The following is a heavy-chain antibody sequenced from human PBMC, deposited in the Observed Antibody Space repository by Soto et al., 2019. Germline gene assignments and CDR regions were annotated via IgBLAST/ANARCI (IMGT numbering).Heavy chain of an antibody. CDR1: GYTFTSYG. Sequence: QVQLVQSGAEVKKPGASVKVSCKASGYTFTSYGISWVRQAPGQGLEWMGWISAYNGNTNYAQKLQGRVTMTTDTSXITAYMELRSLRSDDTAVYYCAREATDHLYYYGMDVWGQGTTVTVSS. CDR2: ISAYNGNT. D-gene: IGHD1-26*01. CDR3: AREATDHLYYYGMDV. V-gene: IGHV1-18*01. J-gene: IGHJ6*02.